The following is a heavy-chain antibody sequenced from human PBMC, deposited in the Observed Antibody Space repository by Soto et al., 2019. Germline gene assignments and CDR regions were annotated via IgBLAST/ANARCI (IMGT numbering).Heavy chain of an antibody. J-gene: IGHJ4*02. CDR1: GGSISSSSYY. CDR2: IYYSGST. Sequence: PSETLSLTCTVSGGSISSSSYYWGWIRQPPGKGLEWIGSIYYSGSTYYNPSLKSRVTISVDTSKNQFSLKLSSVTAADTAVYYCGRHGRRGYDYIWVTWYFDYWGQGTLVTVSS. V-gene: IGHV4-39*01. CDR3: GRHGRRGYDYIWVTWYFDY. D-gene: IGHD3-16*01.